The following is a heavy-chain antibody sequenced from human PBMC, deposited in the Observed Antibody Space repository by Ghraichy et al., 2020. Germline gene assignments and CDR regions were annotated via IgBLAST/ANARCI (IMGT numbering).Heavy chain of an antibody. J-gene: IGHJ4*02. D-gene: IGHD3-3*01. Sequence: ASVKVSCKASGYTFTGYYMHWVRQAPGQGLEWMGWINPNSGGTNYAQKFQGRVTMTRDTSISTAYMELSRLRSDDTAVYYCARDRDFWRIRYYFDYWGQGTLVTVSS. V-gene: IGHV1-2*02. CDR2: INPNSGGT. CDR1: GYTFTGYY. CDR3: ARDRDFWRIRYYFDY.